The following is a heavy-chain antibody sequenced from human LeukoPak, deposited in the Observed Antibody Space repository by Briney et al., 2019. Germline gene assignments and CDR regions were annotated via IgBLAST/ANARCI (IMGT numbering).Heavy chain of an antibody. CDR3: AKDGGWYDILTGYYPYYFDY. D-gene: IGHD3-9*01. Sequence: GGSLRLSCAASGFTFSSYGMSWVRQAPGKGLEWVSAISGSGRTTKYADSVKGRFTISRDNSKNTLYLQMNSLRAEDTAVYYCAKDGGWYDILTGYYPYYFDYWGQGTLVTVSS. V-gene: IGHV3-23*01. CDR2: ISGSGRTT. J-gene: IGHJ4*02. CDR1: GFTFSSYG.